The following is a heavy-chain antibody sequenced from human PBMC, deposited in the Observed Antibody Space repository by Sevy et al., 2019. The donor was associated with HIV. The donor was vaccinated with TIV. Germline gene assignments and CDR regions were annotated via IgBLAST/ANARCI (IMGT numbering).Heavy chain of an antibody. CDR2: IYYTGST. CDR3: ARAPPVRSGDDAPNWFDP. V-gene: IGHV4-59*01. CDR1: GGSISAYY. D-gene: IGHD5-12*01. Sequence: SETLSLTCTVFGGSISAYYWSWIRQSPEKGLQYIGYIYYTGSTNYNPSLKSRVTISVDTSKNQFSLRLTSVTAADTAIYYCARAPPVRSGDDAPNWFDPWGQGTLVTVSS. J-gene: IGHJ5*02.